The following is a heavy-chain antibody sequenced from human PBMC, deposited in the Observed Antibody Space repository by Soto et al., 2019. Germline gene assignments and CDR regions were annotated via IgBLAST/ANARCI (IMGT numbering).Heavy chain of an antibody. D-gene: IGHD1-26*01. CDR2: ISGSGGST. CDR3: AKNRGWEGATMDSNVDC. Sequence: EVQLLESGGGLVQPGGSLRLSCAASGFTFSSYAMSWVRQAPGKGLEWVSAISGSGGSTYYADSVKGRFTISRDNSKNTMYLQMNNLRAEDTAVYYCAKNRGWEGATMDSNVDCWGQGTLVTVSS. V-gene: IGHV3-23*01. J-gene: IGHJ4*02. CDR1: GFTFSSYA.